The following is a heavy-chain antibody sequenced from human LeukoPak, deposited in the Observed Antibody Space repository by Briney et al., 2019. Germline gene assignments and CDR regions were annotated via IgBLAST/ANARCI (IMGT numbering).Heavy chain of an antibody. CDR3: ARDWAVAGTGFDY. CDR1: GFTFSSYG. Sequence: PGRSLRLSCAASGFTFSSYGMHWVRQAPGKGLEWVAVIWYDGSNKYYADSVKGRFTISRDNSKNTPYLQMNSLRAEDTAVYYCARDWAVAGTGFDYWGQGTLVTVSS. CDR2: IWYDGSNK. D-gene: IGHD6-19*01. J-gene: IGHJ4*02. V-gene: IGHV3-33*01.